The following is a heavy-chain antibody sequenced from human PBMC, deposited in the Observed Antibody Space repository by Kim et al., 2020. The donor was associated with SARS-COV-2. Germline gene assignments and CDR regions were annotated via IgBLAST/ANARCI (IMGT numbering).Heavy chain of an antibody. V-gene: IGHV3-53*01. J-gene: IGHJ4*02. D-gene: IGHD2-21*02. CDR3: ARGVRSCGGDCYSYNFAD. Sequence: KGRFTISRDNSKNTVFLQMNNLRAEDTAVYYCARGVRSCGGDCYSYNFADWGQGTLVTVSS.